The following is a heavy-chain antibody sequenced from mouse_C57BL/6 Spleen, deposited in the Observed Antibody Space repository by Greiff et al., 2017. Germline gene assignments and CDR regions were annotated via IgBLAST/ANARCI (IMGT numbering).Heavy chain of an antibody. CDR3: TRDRGGYGSSSWFAY. J-gene: IGHJ3*01. D-gene: IGHD1-1*01. V-gene: IGHV1-5*01. CDR2: IYPGNSDT. CDR1: GYTFTSYW. Sequence: EVQLQQSGTVLARPGASVKMSCKTSGYTFTSYWMHWVKQRPGQGLEWIGAIYPGNSDTSYNQKFKGKAKLTAVTAASTAYMELSSLTNEDSAVYYCTRDRGGYGSSSWFAYWGQGTLVTVSA.